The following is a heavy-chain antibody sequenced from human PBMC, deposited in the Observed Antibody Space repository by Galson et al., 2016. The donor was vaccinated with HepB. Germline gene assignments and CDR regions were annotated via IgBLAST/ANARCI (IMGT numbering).Heavy chain of an antibody. CDR3: ARDSRGWSDS. J-gene: IGHJ5*01. CDR1: GGFFNGYK. V-gene: IGHV4-59*01. CDR2: VSDTGRG. Sequence: SETLSLTCTVSGGFFNGYKWTWFRQPPEKGLEWIGYVSDTGRGSFNPSLKSRVTMSVDTSKRQFSLKLRSVTAADTAVYYCARDSRGWSDSWGEGTLVTVSS.